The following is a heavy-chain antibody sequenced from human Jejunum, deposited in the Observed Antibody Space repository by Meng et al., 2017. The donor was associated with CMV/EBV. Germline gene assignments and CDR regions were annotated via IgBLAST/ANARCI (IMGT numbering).Heavy chain of an antibody. J-gene: IGHJ6*02. V-gene: IGHV3-43*01. CDR3: AKGRGSSWTGYFYGMDV. D-gene: IGHD3/OR15-3a*01. Sequence: FDDYTMHGVRQVPGKGLEWVSLISWDGGRTYYAESVKGRFTISRDNNKNSLYLQMNSLRIEDTALYYCAKGRGSSWTGYFYGMDVWGQGTRVTVSS. CDR2: ISWDGGRT. CDR1: FDDYT.